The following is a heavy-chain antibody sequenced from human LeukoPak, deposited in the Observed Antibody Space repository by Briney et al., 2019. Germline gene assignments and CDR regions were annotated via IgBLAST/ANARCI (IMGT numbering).Heavy chain of an antibody. D-gene: IGHD6-13*01. Sequence: ASDTLSLTCTVSGGSISSRSYDWGWSRQPPGKGLEWIGIIYYSGSTYYTPSLKSRVTISVDNSKNQFYLKMSSVTAADTAVYYCARRRIAAADNYFDYWGQGTLVTVSS. CDR1: GGSISSRSYD. J-gene: IGHJ4*02. CDR2: IYYSGST. CDR3: ARRRIAAADNYFDY. V-gene: IGHV4-39*01.